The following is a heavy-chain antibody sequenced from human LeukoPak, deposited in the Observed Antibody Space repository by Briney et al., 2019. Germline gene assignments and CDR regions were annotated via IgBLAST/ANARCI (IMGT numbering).Heavy chain of an antibody. D-gene: IGHD3-10*01. CDR2: IYPGDSDT. V-gene: IGHV5-51*01. Sequence: GESLKISCKGSGYSFTSYWIGWVSQMPGKGLEWMGIIYPGDSDTRYSPSFQGQVTISADKSISTAYLQWSSLKASDTAMYYCARHGRYYGSGSYSWNWFDPWGQGTLVTVSS. CDR1: GYSFTSYW. CDR3: ARHGRYYGSGSYSWNWFDP. J-gene: IGHJ5*02.